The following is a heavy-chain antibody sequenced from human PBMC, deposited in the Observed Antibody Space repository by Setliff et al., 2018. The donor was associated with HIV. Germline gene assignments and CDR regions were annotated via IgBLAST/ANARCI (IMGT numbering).Heavy chain of an antibody. CDR3: ARLGSGWSDSYYYAMDV. CDR1: GYTFLTYG. D-gene: IGHD6-19*01. Sequence: ASVKVSCKASGYTFLTYGISWVRQAPGHGLEWMGWISPYNGHTNYAQNFQGRVTMTTDTFTSRAYMELRSLRSDDTAAYFCARLGSGWSDSYYYAMDVWGQGTTVTVSS. V-gene: IGHV1-18*01. J-gene: IGHJ6*02. CDR2: ISPYNGHT.